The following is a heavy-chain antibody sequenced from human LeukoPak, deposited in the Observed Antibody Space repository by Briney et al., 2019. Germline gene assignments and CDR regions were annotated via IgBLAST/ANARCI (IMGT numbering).Heavy chain of an antibody. CDR2: FDPEDGET. Sequence: ASVTVSCTVCGYTLTELSMHWVRQAPGKGLESIGGFDPEDGETIYAQKFQGRVTMTEDTSTDTAYMELSSLRSEDTAVYYCATAGLPNCGGDCYANWGQGTLVTVSS. CDR3: ATAGLPNCGGDCYAN. V-gene: IGHV1-24*01. J-gene: IGHJ4*02. CDR1: GYTLTELS. D-gene: IGHD2-21*02.